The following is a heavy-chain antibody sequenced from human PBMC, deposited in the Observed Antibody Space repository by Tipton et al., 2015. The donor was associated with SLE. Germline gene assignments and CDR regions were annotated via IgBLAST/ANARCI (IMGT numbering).Heavy chain of an antibody. CDR1: GGSISSHY. CDR3: ARHPSSFDYYYYYYMDV. Sequence: TLSLTCTVSGGSISSHYWSWIRQPPGKTLEWIGYIYSGGSTNYNPSLKSRVSISVDTSKNQFSLKLSSVTAADTAVYYCARHPSSFDYYYYYYMDVWGKGTTVTVSS. J-gene: IGHJ6*03. V-gene: IGHV4-59*08. CDR2: IYSGGST.